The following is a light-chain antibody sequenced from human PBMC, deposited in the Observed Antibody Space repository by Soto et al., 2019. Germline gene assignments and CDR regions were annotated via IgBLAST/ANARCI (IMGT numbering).Light chain of an antibody. J-gene: IGLJ2*01. V-gene: IGLV2-14*01. CDR3: SSYARSTAVV. CDR2: DVS. Sequence: QSALTQPASVSGSPGQSITISCNGTSSDIGDYNYVSWYQHHPGKAPKLMIYDVSNRPSGISNRFSGSKSGNTASLTISGLQPEDEGDYYCSSYARSTAVVFGGGTKLTVL. CDR1: SSDIGDYNY.